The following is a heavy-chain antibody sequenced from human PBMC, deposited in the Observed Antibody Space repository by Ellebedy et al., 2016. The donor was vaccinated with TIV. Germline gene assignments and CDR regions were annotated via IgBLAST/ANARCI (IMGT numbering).Heavy chain of an antibody. CDR2: IDSSSNTI. CDR1: GFIFSNYG. V-gene: IGHV3-48*02. Sequence: GESLKISCAASGFIFSNYGMIWVRQAPGKGLEWVSYIDSSSNTIDYADSVKGRFTISRDNAKNSLYLQMSSLRDEDTAVYYCAKDLSRWLQYFDSWGQGTLVTVSS. D-gene: IGHD5-24*01. CDR3: AKDLSRWLQYFDS. J-gene: IGHJ4*02.